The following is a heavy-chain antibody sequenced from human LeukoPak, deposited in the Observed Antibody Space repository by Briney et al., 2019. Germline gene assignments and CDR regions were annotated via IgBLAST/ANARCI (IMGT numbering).Heavy chain of an antibody. CDR2: IYYSGIT. Sequence: SETLSLTCTVSGDSISSYYWSWIRQPPGNGLEWIGYIYYSGITNYNPSLESRVTISVDTSKKQFSLKLNSVTAADTAVYYCARQGLRWYHFDHWGQGTLVTVSS. V-gene: IGHV4-59*08. J-gene: IGHJ4*02. D-gene: IGHD4-17*01. CDR3: ARQGLRWYHFDH. CDR1: GDSISSYY.